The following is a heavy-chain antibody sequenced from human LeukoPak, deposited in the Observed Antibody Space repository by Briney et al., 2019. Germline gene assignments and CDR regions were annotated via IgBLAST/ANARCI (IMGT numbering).Heavy chain of an antibody. D-gene: IGHD2-21*02. CDR2: IYHSGST. J-gene: IGHJ4*02. CDR1: GGSISSGGYS. V-gene: IGHV4-30-2*01. CDR3: ARDAVVTAMGFDY. Sequence: SETLSLTCAVSGGSISSGGYSWSWLRQPPGQGLEWIGYIYHSGSTYYNPSLKSRVTISVDRSKNQFSLKLSSVTAADTAVYYCARDAVVTAMGFDYWGQGTLVTVSS.